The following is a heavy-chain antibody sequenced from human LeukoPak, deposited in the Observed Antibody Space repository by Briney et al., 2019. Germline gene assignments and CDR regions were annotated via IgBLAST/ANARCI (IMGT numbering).Heavy chain of an antibody. V-gene: IGHV4-59*01. CDR2: IYYSGST. CDR1: SGSISYYY. Sequence: SETLSLTCTVSSGSISYYYWSWIRQPPGKGLEWIGSIYYSGSTNYNPSLKSRVTISVDTSKNQFSLKLSSVTAADTAVYYCARGSGSGSYSQYYFDYWGQGTLVTVSS. CDR3: ARGSGSGSYSQYYFDY. D-gene: IGHD1-26*01. J-gene: IGHJ4*02.